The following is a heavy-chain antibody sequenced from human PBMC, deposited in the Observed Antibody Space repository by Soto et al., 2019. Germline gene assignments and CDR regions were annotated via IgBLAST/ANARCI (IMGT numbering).Heavy chain of an antibody. CDR1: GYTFTSYG. D-gene: IGHD3-22*01. CDR2: ISAYNGNT. J-gene: IGHJ3*02. Sequence: ASVKVSCKASGYTFTSYGISWVRQAPGQGLEWMGRISAYNGNTNYAQKLQGRVTMTTDTSTSTAYMELRSLRSDDTAVYYCARVPPHNDDSSGYHPAGAFGIWGQGTMVTVSS. CDR3: ARVPPHNDDSSGYHPAGAFGI. V-gene: IGHV1-18*01.